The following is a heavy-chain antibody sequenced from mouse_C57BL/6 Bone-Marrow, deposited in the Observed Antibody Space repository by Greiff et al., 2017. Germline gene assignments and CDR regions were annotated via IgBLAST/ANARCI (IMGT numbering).Heavy chain of an antibody. J-gene: IGHJ1*03. CDR2: IYPRSGNT. CDR3: ARLGPHYYGSSWYFDV. V-gene: IGHV1-81*01. D-gene: IGHD1-1*01. CDR1: GYTFTSSG. Sequence: QVQLQQSGAELARPGASVKLSCKASGYTFTSSGISWVKQRTGQGLEWIGEIYPRSGNTYYNEKFKGKATLTADKSSSTAYMELRSLTSEDSAVYFCARLGPHYYGSSWYFDVWSTGTTVTVSS.